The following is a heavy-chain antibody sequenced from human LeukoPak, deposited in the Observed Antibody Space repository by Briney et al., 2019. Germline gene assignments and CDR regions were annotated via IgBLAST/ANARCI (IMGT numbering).Heavy chain of an antibody. CDR2: ISAYNGNT. D-gene: IGHD6-19*01. Sequence: GASVKVSSKASGYTVTTYGISWVRQAPGQGLEWMGRISAYNGNTNYAQKLQGRVTMTTDTSTRPAYMELRSLRSDDTAVYYCAREATGGWYSSYYFDSWGQGTLVTVSS. V-gene: IGHV1-18*01. CDR3: AREATGGWYSSYYFDS. CDR1: GYTVTTYG. J-gene: IGHJ4*02.